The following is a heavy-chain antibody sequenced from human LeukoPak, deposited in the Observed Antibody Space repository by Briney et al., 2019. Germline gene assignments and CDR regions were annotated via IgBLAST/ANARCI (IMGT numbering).Heavy chain of an antibody. V-gene: IGHV4-59*08. D-gene: IGHD4-17*01. CDR1: GGSISSCY. CDR3: ARGGNYGDYDGYFDY. J-gene: IGHJ4*02. Sequence: SETLSLTCTVSGGSISSCYWSWIRQPPGKGLEWIGYIYYSGSTNYNPSLRSRVTISVDTSKNQFSLKLSSVTAADTVVYYCARGGNYGDYDGYFDYWGQGTLVTVSS. CDR2: IYYSGST.